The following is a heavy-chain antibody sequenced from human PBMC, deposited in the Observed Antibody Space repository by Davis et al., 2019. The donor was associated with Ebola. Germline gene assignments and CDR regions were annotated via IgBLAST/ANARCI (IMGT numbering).Heavy chain of an antibody. CDR2: ISSNGGST. CDR3: ARGGRYYDYYFDY. Sequence: GESLKISCSASGFTFSSYAMHWVRQAPGKGLEYVSAISSNGGSTYYADSVKGRFTISRDNAKNTLYLQMNSLRAEDTAVYYCARGGRYYDYYFDYWGQGTLVTVSS. V-gene: IGHV3-64*04. D-gene: IGHD3-22*01. CDR1: GFTFSSYA. J-gene: IGHJ4*02.